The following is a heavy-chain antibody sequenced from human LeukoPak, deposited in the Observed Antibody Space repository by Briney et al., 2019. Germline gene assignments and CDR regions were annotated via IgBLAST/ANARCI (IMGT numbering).Heavy chain of an antibody. D-gene: IGHD1-26*01. CDR3: ARLGSAATGAPPYYYYYVDV. Sequence: SETLSLTCTVSGGSISYHSWSWIRQTPVKGLEWIANIYDNGNTDYSPSLQSRVTISTDTSETQFSLRLKSATAADTAVYYCARLGSAATGAPPYYYYYVDVWGKGTTVTVSS. CDR1: GGSISYHS. CDR2: IYDNGNT. V-gene: IGHV4-59*11. J-gene: IGHJ6*03.